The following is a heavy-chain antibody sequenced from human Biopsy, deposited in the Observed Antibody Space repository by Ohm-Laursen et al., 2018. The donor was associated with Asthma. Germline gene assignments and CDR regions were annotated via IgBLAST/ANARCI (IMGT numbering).Heavy chain of an antibody. CDR2: INSGGTS. J-gene: IGHJ4*02. D-gene: IGHD6-19*01. CDR3: ARGDAGGWSQYYFDY. V-gene: IGHV3-53*01. Sequence: SLRLSCTASGFTVSRDYMFWVRQAPGKGLEWVSVINSGGTSHTADSVRGRFTISRDYSKNTLYLQMHSLRAEDTAVYYCARGDAGGWSQYYFDYWGQGTLVTVSS. CDR1: GFTVSRDY.